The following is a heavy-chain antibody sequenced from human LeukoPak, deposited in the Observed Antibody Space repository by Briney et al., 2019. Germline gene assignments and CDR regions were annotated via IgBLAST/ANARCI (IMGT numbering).Heavy chain of an antibody. CDR1: GFTLSSYA. D-gene: IGHD2-2*01. CDR3: AKDSRGSSIRVFDS. V-gene: IGHV3-23*01. J-gene: IGHJ4*02. Sequence: GGSLRLSCAGSGFTLSSYAMTWVRQAPGKGLEWVSSISGSGSSIYYADSVKGRFTISRDNSKNTLYLQMNTLRAEDTARYYCAKDSRGSSIRVFDSWGQGILVIVSP. CDR2: ISGSGSSI.